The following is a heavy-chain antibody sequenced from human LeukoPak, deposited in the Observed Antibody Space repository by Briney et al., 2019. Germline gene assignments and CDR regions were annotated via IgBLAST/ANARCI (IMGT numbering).Heavy chain of an antibody. CDR1: GDSVSSNSAA. CDR3: ARSTGPIDY. J-gene: IGHJ4*02. V-gene: IGHV6-1*01. CDR2: TYYRSKWYT. Sequence: SQTLSLACAISGDSVSSNSAAWNWIRQSPSRGLEWLGRTYYRSKWYTYYAVSVKSRISINRDTSKNQISLQLNSVTPEDTAVYYCARSTGPIDYWGQGTLVTVSS. D-gene: IGHD1-1*01.